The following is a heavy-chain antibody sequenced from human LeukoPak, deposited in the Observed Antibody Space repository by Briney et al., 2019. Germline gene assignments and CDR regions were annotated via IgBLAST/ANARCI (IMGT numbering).Heavy chain of an antibody. CDR1: GYTFTSYG. CDR3: ARALLDFWSGYYRYYFDY. Sequence: GASVKVSCKASGYTFTSYGISWVRRAPGQGLEWMGWISAYNGNTNYAQKLQGRVTMTTDTSTSTAYMELRSLRSDDTAVYYCARALLDFWSGYYRYYFDYWGQGTLVTVSS. CDR2: ISAYNGNT. V-gene: IGHV1-18*01. D-gene: IGHD3-3*01. J-gene: IGHJ4*02.